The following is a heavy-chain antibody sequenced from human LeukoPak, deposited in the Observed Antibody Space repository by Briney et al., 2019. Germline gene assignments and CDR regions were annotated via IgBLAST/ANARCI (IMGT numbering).Heavy chain of an antibody. Sequence: SGTLSLTCTVSGDSISSTGCWTWVRQPPGEGLEWIGEVYHSGATNYNPSLKSRVIMSVDKSKNQFSLKVNSVTAADTAVYYCAKNGGNSDLEYWGQGTLVTVSS. V-gene: IGHV4-4*02. CDR2: VYHSGAT. CDR1: GDSISSTGC. CDR3: AKNGGNSDLEY. J-gene: IGHJ4*02. D-gene: IGHD4-23*01.